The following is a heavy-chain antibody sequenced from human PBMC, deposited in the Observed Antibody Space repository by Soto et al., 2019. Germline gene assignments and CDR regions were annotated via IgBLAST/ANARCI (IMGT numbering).Heavy chain of an antibody. V-gene: IGHV3-11*04. CDR2: ISISGSSI. CDR1: GFTFRDYY. Sequence: GGSLRLSCAASGFTFRDYYMSWIRQAPGKGLEWISYISISGSSIYYADSVKGRFTISRDNAKNSLYLQMNSLRAEDTAVYYCAREGFRAVMSYYGMDVWGQGTTVTVSS. J-gene: IGHJ6*02. CDR3: AREGFRAVMSYYGMDV. D-gene: IGHD3-16*01.